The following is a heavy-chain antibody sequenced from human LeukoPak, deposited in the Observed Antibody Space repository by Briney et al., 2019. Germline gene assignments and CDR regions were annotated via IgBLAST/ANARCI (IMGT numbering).Heavy chain of an antibody. CDR1: GDSVSSNSAS. CDR3: ARDLPNYYDSSGYYSNTFDY. CDR2: TYYRSKEYN. D-gene: IGHD3-22*01. V-gene: IGHV6-1*01. Sequence: SQTLSLTCAISGDSVSSNSASWNWIRQSPSRGLEWLGRTYYRSKEYNDYAVSVKSRISINPDTSKNQFSLQLNSVTPEDTAVYYCARDLPNYYDSSGYYSNTFDYWGQGTLVTVSS. J-gene: IGHJ4*02.